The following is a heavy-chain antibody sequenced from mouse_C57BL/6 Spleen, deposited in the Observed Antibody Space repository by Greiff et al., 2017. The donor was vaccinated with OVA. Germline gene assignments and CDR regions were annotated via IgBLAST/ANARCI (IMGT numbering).Heavy chain of an antibody. CDR3: ARWRSGHVNYFDY. Sequence: QVQLQQPGTELVKPGASVKLSCKASGYTFTSYWMHWVKQRPGQGLEWIGNINPSNGGTNYNEKFKSKATLTVDKTSSTAYMQLSSLTSEDSAVYYCARWRSGHVNYFDYWGQGTTLTVSS. V-gene: IGHV1-53*01. CDR1: GYTFTSYW. D-gene: IGHD3-2*02. J-gene: IGHJ2*01. CDR2: INPSNGGT.